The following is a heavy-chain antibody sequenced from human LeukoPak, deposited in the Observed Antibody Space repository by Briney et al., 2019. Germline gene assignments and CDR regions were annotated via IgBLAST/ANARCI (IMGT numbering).Heavy chain of an antibody. J-gene: IGHJ3*02. CDR3: AKALWFGDVDAFDI. CDR2: ISSSGSTI. Sequence: GGSLRLSCAASGFTFSDYYMSWIRQAPGKGLEWVSYISSSGSTIYYADSVKGRFTISRDSAKNSLYLQMNSLRAEDTAVYYCAKALWFGDVDAFDIWGQGTMVTVSS. V-gene: IGHV3-11*04. CDR1: GFTFSDYY. D-gene: IGHD3-10*01.